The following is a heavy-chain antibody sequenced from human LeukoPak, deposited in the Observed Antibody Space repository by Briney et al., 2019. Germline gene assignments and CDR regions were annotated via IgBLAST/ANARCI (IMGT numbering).Heavy chain of an antibody. V-gene: IGHV3-23*01. CDR2: ISGSGGST. CDR1: GFTFGNYG. Sequence: AGGSLRVSCGASGFTFGNYGMGWVRQAPGKGLERVSVISGSGGSTYYTDSVKGRITISRDNSKSTVSLQMNSLRVEDTAAYYCVRCQDARHLFNWFDPWGQGTLVTVSS. CDR3: VRCQDARHLFNWFDP. D-gene: IGHD2-15*01. J-gene: IGHJ5*02.